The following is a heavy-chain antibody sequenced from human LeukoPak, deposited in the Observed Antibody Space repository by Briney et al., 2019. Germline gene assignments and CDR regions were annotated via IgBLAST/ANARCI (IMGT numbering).Heavy chain of an antibody. V-gene: IGHV4-59*08. D-gene: IGHD3-10*01. Sequence: PSETLSLTCTVSGGSISSYYWSWIRQPPGKGLEWIGYIYYSESTNYNPSLKSRVTISVDTSKNQFSLKLSSVTAADTAVYYCARHEVRGIESWFDPWGQGTLVTVSS. CDR2: IYYSEST. J-gene: IGHJ5*02. CDR3: ARHEVRGIESWFDP. CDR1: GGSISSYY.